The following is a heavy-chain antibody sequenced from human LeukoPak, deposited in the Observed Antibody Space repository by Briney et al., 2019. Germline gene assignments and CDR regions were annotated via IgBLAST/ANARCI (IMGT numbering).Heavy chain of an antibody. CDR1: GFTFSSYS. V-gene: IGHV3-48*01. D-gene: IGHD3-22*01. Sequence: PGGSLRLSCAASGFTFSSYSMNWVRQAPGKGLEWVSYISISSSTIYYADSVKGRFTISRDNAKNSLYLQMNSLRVEDTAVYYCARASYDTSGYYSGAGARADYWGQGILVTVSS. J-gene: IGHJ4*02. CDR3: ARASYDTSGYYSGAGARADY. CDR2: ISISSSTI.